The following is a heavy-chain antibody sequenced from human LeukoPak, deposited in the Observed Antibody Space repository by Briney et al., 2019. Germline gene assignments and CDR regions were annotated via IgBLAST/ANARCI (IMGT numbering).Heavy chain of an antibody. CDR3: AKSHDSGVYIDY. J-gene: IGHJ4*02. V-gene: IGHV3-23*01. CDR1: GFTFSSYA. CDR2: ISGSGGST. D-gene: IGHD3-22*01. Sequence: SGGSLRLSCAASGFTFSSYAMSWVRQAPGKGLEWLSAISGSGGSTYYADSVKGRFTISRDNSKDTLYLQMNSVRAEYTAVYYCAKSHDSGVYIDYWGPRTIVTASS.